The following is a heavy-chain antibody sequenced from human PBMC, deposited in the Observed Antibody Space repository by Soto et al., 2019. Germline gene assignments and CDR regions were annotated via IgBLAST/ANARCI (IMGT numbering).Heavy chain of an antibody. CDR3: ARSRAPMTTVTTGVDY. J-gene: IGHJ4*02. CDR1: GYTFTSYG. CDR2: ISAYNGNT. D-gene: IGHD4-4*01. Sequence: ASVKVSCKASGYTFTSYGISWVRQAPGQGLEWMGWISAYNGNTNYAQKLQGRVTMTTDTSTSTAYMELRSLRSDDTAVYYCARSRAPMTTVTTGVDYWGQGTLVTVSS. V-gene: IGHV1-18*01.